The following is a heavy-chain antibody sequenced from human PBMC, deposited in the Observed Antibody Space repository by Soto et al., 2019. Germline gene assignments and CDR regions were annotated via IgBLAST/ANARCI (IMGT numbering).Heavy chain of an antibody. D-gene: IGHD3-22*01. CDR3: EREGGSYDSGGYLIRGAFDI. Sequence: PSDTLSLTFSVSGDSISRIDYYWSWIRQHPEKGLECIGNIYFRGNTYYSPSLESRLTISVDTSKNQFSLKLTSVTAADTAVYYCEREGGSYDSGGYLIRGAFDIWGQGTMVTVSS. V-gene: IGHV4-31*03. J-gene: IGHJ3*02. CDR2: IYFRGNT. CDR1: GDSISRIDYY.